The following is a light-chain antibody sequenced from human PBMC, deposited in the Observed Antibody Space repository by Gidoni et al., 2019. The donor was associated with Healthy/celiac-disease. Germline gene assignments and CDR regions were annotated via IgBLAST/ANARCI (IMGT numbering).Light chain of an antibody. CDR1: QSISSW. CDR2: KAS. Sequence: DIQMTQSPSTLSASVGDRVTITCRASQSISSWLAWYQQKPGKAPKLLIYKASSLESGVPSRFSGSGSGTEFTLTISSLQPDDCATYYCQQYNSPLFTCGPGTKVDIK. J-gene: IGKJ3*01. V-gene: IGKV1-5*03. CDR3: QQYNSPLFT.